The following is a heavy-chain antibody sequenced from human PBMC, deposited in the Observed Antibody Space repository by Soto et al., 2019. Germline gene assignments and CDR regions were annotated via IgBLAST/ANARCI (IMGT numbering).Heavy chain of an antibody. D-gene: IGHD2-2*02. V-gene: IGHV1-69*06. CDR3: ARKIFSYYSSTSCYNYYYYAMDV. CDR2: IIPIFGTA. CDR1: GGTFSSYA. Sequence: QVQLVQSGAEVKKPGSSVKVSCKASGGTFSSYAISWVRQAPGQGLEWMGGIIPIFGTANYAQKFQGRVTITADKSTSTAYMELSSLRSEDTAVYYCARKIFSYYSSTSCYNYYYYAMDVWAKGPRSPSP. J-gene: IGHJ6*02.